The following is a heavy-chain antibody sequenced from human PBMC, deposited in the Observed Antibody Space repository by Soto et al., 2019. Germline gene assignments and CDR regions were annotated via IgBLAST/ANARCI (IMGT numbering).Heavy chain of an antibody. CDR2: IIPMLDTT. Sequence: QVHLVQSGAEVKKPGSSVKVSCKASGGSFSSDAITWVRQAPGQGLEWMGEIIPMLDTTNYAPEFQSRVTINAYTATTTVYMKVSSLNSDDTSFYSCARGVVTETKLGYFDFWGQGAMVTVSS. V-gene: IGHV1-69*06. D-gene: IGHD2-21*02. CDR3: ARGVVTETKLGYFDF. J-gene: IGHJ4*02. CDR1: GGSFSSDA.